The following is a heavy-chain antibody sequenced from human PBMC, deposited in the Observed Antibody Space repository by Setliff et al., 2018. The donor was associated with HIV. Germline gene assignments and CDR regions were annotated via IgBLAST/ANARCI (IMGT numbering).Heavy chain of an antibody. V-gene: IGHV4-39*02. CDR2: IYYTGFT. Sequence: ASETLSLTCSVSGDSFSTSSYFWGWVRQSPGKGLEWIANIYYTGFTYCNPSLKSRVTISIDKSKSQFSLNLTSVTASDTAVYYCAREGRGDPSLATTRLDYWGQGKLVTVSS. CDR3: AREGRGDPSLATTRLDY. D-gene: IGHD1-1*01. J-gene: IGHJ4*02. CDR1: GDSFSTSSYF.